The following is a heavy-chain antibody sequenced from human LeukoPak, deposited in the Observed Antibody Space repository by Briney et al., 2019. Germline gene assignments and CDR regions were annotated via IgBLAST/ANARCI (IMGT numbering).Heavy chain of an antibody. J-gene: IGHJ4*02. CDR2: IRQDGSEK. D-gene: IGHD2-15*01. Sequence: PGGSLRLFCAASGFTFTNYWMSWVREAPGEGLEWVARIRQDGSEKYYVDSVKGRFTISRDNDKNSLYLQMNSLRAEDTAMYFCARDGGYCGAGSCYDYWGQGTLVTVSS. CDR3: ARDGGYCGAGSCYDY. CDR1: GFTFTNYW. V-gene: IGHV3-7*01.